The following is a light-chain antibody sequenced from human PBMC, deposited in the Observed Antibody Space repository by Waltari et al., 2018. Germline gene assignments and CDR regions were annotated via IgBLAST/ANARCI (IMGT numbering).Light chain of an antibody. CDR2: DVS. J-gene: IGLJ2*01. CDR3: SSYTSSSTPYVV. CDR1: TTDVGGYNY. V-gene: IGLV2-14*03. Sequence: QSALTQPPSVSGSPGQSITIPCTGTTTDVGGYNYVSWYQQHPGKAPKLMIYDVSNRPSGVSNRFSGSKSGNTASLTISGLQAEDEADYYCSSYTSSSTPYVVFGGGTKLTVL.